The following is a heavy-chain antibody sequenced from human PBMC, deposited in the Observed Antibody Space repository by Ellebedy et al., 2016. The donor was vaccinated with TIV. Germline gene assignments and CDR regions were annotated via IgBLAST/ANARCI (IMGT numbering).Heavy chain of an antibody. CDR2: IYHSGST. Sequence: SETLSLTXAVSGGSISSSNWWRWVRQPPGKGLEWIGEIYHSGSTNYNPSLKSRVTISVDKSKNQFSLKLSSVTAADTAVYYCASRTYYYDSSGFDYWGQGTLVTVSS. CDR1: GGSISSSNW. J-gene: IGHJ4*02. V-gene: IGHV4-4*02. D-gene: IGHD3-22*01. CDR3: ASRTYYYDSSGFDY.